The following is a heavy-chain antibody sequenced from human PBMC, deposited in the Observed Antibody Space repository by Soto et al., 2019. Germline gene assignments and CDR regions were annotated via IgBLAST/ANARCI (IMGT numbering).Heavy chain of an antibody. J-gene: IGHJ4*02. D-gene: IGHD6-13*01. Sequence: QVQLVESGGGLVKPGGSLRLSCAASGFTFSDYYMSWIRQAPGKGLEWVSYISSSSSYTNYADSVKGRFTISRDNAKNSLYLQMNSLRAEDPAVYYCARGSRTAADFDYWGQGTLVTVSS. CDR1: GFTFSDYY. V-gene: IGHV3-11*05. CDR2: ISSSSSYT. CDR3: ARGSRTAADFDY.